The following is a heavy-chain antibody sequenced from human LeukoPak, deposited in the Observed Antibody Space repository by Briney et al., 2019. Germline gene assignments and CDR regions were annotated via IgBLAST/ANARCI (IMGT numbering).Heavy chain of an antibody. J-gene: IGHJ5*02. CDR2: INHSGST. D-gene: IGHD3-3*01. CDR1: GGSFSGYY. CDR3: ARGLYFWSGYYPLEPRNWFDP. Sequence: SETLSLTCAVYGGSFSGYYWSWIRQPPGKGLEWIGEINHSGSTNYNPSLKSRVTISVDTSKNQFSLKLSSVTAADTAVYYCARGLYFWSGYYPLEPRNWFDPWGQGTLVTVSS. V-gene: IGHV4-34*01.